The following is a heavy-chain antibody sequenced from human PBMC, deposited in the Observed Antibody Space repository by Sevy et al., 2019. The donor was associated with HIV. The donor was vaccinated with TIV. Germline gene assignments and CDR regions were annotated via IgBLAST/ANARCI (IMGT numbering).Heavy chain of an antibody. Sequence: GGSLRLSCAASGFIFSNYNMHWVRQAPGKGLEWVSFISSSSNDIYYADSVKGRFTISRDNAKNSLYLQMNSLRDDDTAVYYCAKALNPALESMLEVNLRSLKGFDVWGQGTMVTVSS. J-gene: IGHJ3*01. V-gene: IGHV3-21*04. CDR3: AKALNPALESMLEVNLRSLKGFDV. D-gene: IGHD3-22*01. CDR2: ISSSSNDI. CDR1: GFIFSNYN.